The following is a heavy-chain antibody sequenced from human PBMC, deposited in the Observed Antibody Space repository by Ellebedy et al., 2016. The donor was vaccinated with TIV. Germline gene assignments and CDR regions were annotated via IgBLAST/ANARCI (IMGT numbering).Heavy chain of an antibody. CDR3: AKDMGSEWELFRPDY. J-gene: IGHJ4*02. CDR1: GFTFGTYW. D-gene: IGHD1-26*01. CDR2: IKQDESEK. V-gene: IGHV3-7*03. Sequence: GESLKISXAASGFTFGTYWMSWVRQAPGKGLEWVANIKQDESEKYYVDSVKGRFTISRDNGKNSLYLQMNRLRTEDTALYYCAKDMGSEWELFRPDYWGQGTLVTVSS.